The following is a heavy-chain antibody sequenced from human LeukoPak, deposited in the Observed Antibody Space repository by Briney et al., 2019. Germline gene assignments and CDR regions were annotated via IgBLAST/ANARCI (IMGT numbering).Heavy chain of an antibody. Sequence: GGSLRLSCAASGFTFSDYYMSWIRQAPGKGLEWVSYISSSGSTIYYADSVKGRFTISRDNAKNSLYLQMNSLRAEDTAVYYCARAKDYYGVTRPGDYWGQGTLVTVSS. CDR1: GFTFSDYY. D-gene: IGHD3-10*01. V-gene: IGHV3-11*04. CDR2: ISSSGSTI. CDR3: ARAKDYYGVTRPGDY. J-gene: IGHJ4*02.